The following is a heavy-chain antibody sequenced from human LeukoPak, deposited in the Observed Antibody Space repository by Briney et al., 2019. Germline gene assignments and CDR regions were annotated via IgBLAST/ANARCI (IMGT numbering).Heavy chain of an antibody. V-gene: IGHV3-21*01. CDR1: GFTFSNFA. CDR3: ARIGAGSSRDY. D-gene: IGHD6-13*01. Sequence: PGGSLRLSCAASGFTFSNFAMTWVRQAPGKGLEWVSSIVGSSSTYYADSLKGRFTISRDNAKNSLCLQMNSLRAEDTAVYYCARIGAGSSRDYWGQGTLVTVFS. CDR2: IVGSSST. J-gene: IGHJ4*02.